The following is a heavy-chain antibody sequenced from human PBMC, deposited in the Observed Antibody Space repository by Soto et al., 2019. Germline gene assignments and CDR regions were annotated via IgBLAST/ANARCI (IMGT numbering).Heavy chain of an antibody. CDR2: ISGSGGST. V-gene: IGHV3-23*01. CDR1: GFTFSSYA. D-gene: IGHD3-22*01. Sequence: GGSLRLSCAASGFTFSSYAMSWVRQAPGKGLEWVSAISGSGGSTYYADSVKGRFTISRDNSKNTLYLQMNSLRAEDTAVYYCAKVPYYDSSGYYSRIGPQANGGAFEIWGQGTMVTVSS. J-gene: IGHJ3*02. CDR3: AKVPYYDSSGYYSRIGPQANGGAFEI.